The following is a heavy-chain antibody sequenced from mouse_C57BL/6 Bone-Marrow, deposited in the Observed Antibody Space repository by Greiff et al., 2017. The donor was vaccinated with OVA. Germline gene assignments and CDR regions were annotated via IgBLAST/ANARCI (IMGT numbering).Heavy chain of an antibody. J-gene: IGHJ4*01. CDR1: GFTFSDYG. CDR2: ISSGSSTI. Sequence: EVNVVESGGGLVKPGGSLKLSCAASGFTFSDYGMHWVRQAPEKGLEWVAYISSGSSTIYYADTVKGRFTISRDNAMNTLFLQMTSLRSEDTAMYYCARRTTVVATDYAMDYWGQGTSVTVSS. CDR3: ARRTTVVATDYAMDY. V-gene: IGHV5-17*01. D-gene: IGHD1-1*01.